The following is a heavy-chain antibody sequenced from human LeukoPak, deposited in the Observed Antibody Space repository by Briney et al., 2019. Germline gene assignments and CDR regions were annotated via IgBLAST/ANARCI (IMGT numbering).Heavy chain of an antibody. CDR2: INPSGGST. CDR1: GYTFTSYG. CDR3: AIMTTVTRDWFDP. V-gene: IGHV1-46*01. D-gene: IGHD4-17*01. Sequence: GASVKVSCKASGYTFTSYGISWVRQAPGQGLEWMGIINPSGGSTNYAQKFQGRVTMTRDTSTSTVYMELSSLRSEDTAVYYCAIMTTVTRDWFDPWGQGTLVTVSS. J-gene: IGHJ5*02.